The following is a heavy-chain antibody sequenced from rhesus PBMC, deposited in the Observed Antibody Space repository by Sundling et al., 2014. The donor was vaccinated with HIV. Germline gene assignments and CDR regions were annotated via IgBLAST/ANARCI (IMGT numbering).Heavy chain of an antibody. V-gene: IGHV1-198*02. CDR1: GFTFGTYA. Sequence: QVQLVQSGAEVKKPGASVKASCKASGFTFGTYAISWVRQTPGQGLEWMGGIVPLAGVTNYAQKFQGTVAITADTSTNTVYMELSSLRSEDTAVYYCARAEGWFFDLWGPGTPITISS. J-gene: IGHJ2*01. CDR2: IVPLAGVT. D-gene: IGHD2-33*01. CDR3: ARAEGWFFDL.